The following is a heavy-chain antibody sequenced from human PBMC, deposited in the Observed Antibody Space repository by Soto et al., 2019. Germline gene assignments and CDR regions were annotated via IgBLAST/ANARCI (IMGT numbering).Heavy chain of an antibody. D-gene: IGHD2-2*01. J-gene: IGHJ4*02. V-gene: IGHV4-61*01. CDR3: ARDVSGTSDF. CDR2: IYYNGRT. CDR1: GGSVTSGPYY. Sequence: QVQLHESGPGLVKPSETLSLTCTVSGGSVTSGPYYWSWIRQPPGKGLEWIGCIYYNGRTNFNPSLKSRVTIAVDTSKNQFSLKLNSLTAADTAVYYCARDVSGTSDFWGQGTLVTVSS.